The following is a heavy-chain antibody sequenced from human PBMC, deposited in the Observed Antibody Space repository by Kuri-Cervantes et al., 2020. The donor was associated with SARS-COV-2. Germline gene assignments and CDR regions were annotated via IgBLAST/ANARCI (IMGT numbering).Heavy chain of an antibody. CDR3: ARGARLDIVVVPAGLPFDP. Sequence: GESLKISCAASGFTFSQDWMSWVRQASGKGLEWVASINQDGSEKYYVDSVKGRFTISRDNAKNSLYLQMNSLRAEDTAVYYCARGARLDIVVVPAGLPFDPWGQGTLVTVSS. D-gene: IGHD2-2*01. CDR1: GFTFSQDW. V-gene: IGHV3-7*03. J-gene: IGHJ5*02. CDR2: INQDGSEK.